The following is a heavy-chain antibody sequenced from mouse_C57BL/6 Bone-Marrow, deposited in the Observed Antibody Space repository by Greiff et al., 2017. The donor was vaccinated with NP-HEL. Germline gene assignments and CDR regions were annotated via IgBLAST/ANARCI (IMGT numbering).Heavy chain of an antibody. CDR2: IYPGDGDT. CDR3: ARMGTPFDY. J-gene: IGHJ2*01. CDR1: GYAFSSSW. Sequence: VQLQQSGPELVKPGASVKISCKASGYAFSSSWMNWVQQRPGKGLEWIGRIYPGDGDTNYNGKFKGKATLTADKSSSKAYMQLSSLASEDSAVYFCARMGTPFDYWGQGTTLTVSS. D-gene: IGHD3-1*01. V-gene: IGHV1-82*01.